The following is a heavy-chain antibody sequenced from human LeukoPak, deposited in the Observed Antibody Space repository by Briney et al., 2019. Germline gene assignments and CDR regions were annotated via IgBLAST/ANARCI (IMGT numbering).Heavy chain of an antibody. CDR3: ARVTELSSSGYFNWFDP. Sequence: ASVKVSCKASGYTFTSYYMHWVRQAPGQGLEWMGIINPSGGSTNYAQKFQGRVTITADKSTSTAYVELSSLRSEDTAVYYCARVTELSSSGYFNWFDPWGQGTLVTVSS. J-gene: IGHJ5*02. V-gene: IGHV1-46*01. CDR2: INPSGGST. D-gene: IGHD3-22*01. CDR1: GYTFTSYY.